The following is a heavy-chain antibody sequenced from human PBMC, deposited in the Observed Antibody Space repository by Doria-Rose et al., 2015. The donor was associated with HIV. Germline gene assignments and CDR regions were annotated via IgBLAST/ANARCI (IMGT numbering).Heavy chain of an antibody. V-gene: IGHV2-26*01. CDR2: IFSDDER. CDR3: ARIKSSRWYHKYYFDF. J-gene: IGHJ4*02. D-gene: IGHD6-13*01. CDR1: GVSLSSPGMG. Sequence: QVTLKESGPVLVKPTETLTLTCTVSGVSLSSPGMGVSWIRQPPGKALEWPANIFSDDERSYKTSLKSRLTISRGTSKSQVVLTMTDMDHVDTATYYCARIKSSRWYHKYYFDFWGRGTLVIVSA.